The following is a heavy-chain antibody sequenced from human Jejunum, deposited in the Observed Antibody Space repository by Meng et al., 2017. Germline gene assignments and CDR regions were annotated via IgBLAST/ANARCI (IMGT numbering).Heavy chain of an antibody. D-gene: IGHD2-8*01. V-gene: IGHV4-4*02. CDR2: IFHTGIT. CDR3: ARALGTYGTFFDY. CDR1: GDSITCSNW. J-gene: IGHJ4*02. Sequence: QASGPGRARPSGTRSLPCAVSGDSITCSNWWSWVRQPPGKGLAWIGEIFHTGITNYNPSLRSRLTISVDKSKNQFSLKLSSVTAADTAVYYCARALGTYGTFFDYWGQGTLVTVSS.